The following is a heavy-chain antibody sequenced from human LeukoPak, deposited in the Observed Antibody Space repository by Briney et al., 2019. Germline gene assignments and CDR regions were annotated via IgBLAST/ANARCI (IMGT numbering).Heavy chain of an antibody. CDR1: GFTVSNNY. CDR3: GRDLGGRSGY. CDR2: IFRDDST. V-gene: IGHV3-53*01. D-gene: IGHD1-26*01. J-gene: IGHJ4*02. Sequence: GGSLRLSCAASGFTVSNNYMMWVRQAPGKGLEWVSAIFRDDSTYYADSVKGRFSISRDNAKNTLYLQMNSLRAEDTAVYYCGRDLGGRSGYWGQGTLVTVSS.